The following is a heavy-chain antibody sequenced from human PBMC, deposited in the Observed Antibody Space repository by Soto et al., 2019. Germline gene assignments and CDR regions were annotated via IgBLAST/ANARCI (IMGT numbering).Heavy chain of an antibody. Sequence: QLQLQESGPGLVKPSETLSLTCTVSGGSISSSSYYWGWIRQPPGKGLEWIGSIYYSGSTYYNPSLKSRVTISVDTSKNQFSLKLSSVTAADTAVYYCARVSRDKVLRFQRGAFDIWGQGTMVTVSS. CDR3: ARVSRDKVLRFQRGAFDI. D-gene: IGHD3-3*01. CDR1: GGSISSSSYY. J-gene: IGHJ3*02. CDR2: IYYSGST. V-gene: IGHV4-39*01.